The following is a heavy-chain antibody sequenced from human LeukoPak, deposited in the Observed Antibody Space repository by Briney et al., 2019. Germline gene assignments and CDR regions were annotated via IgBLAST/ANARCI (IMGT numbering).Heavy chain of an antibody. CDR2: ISSSGSTI. Sequence: GGSLRLSCAASGFTFSSYEMNWVRQAPGKGLEWVSYISSSGSTIYYADSVKGRFTISRDNAKNSLYLQMNSLRAEDTAVYYCAKDLSYYDSSGPGYWGQGTLVTVSS. CDR3: AKDLSYYDSSGPGY. D-gene: IGHD3-22*01. CDR1: GFTFSSYE. V-gene: IGHV3-48*03. J-gene: IGHJ4*02.